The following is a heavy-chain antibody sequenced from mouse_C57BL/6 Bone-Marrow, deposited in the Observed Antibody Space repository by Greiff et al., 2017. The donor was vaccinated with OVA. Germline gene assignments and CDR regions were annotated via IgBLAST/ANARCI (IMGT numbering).Heavy chain of an antibody. D-gene: IGHD1-1*01. CDR2: INPNYGTT. V-gene: IGHV1-39*01. J-gene: IGHJ3*01. CDR1: GYSFTDYN. CDR3: ARQGPYGSSPAWFAY. Sequence: VQLQQSGPELVKPGASVKISCKASGYSFTDYNMNWVKQSNGKSLEWIGVINPNYGTTSYNQKFTGKATWTVDQSSSTAYMQLNSLTSEDSAVYYCARQGPYGSSPAWFAYWGQGTLVTVSA.